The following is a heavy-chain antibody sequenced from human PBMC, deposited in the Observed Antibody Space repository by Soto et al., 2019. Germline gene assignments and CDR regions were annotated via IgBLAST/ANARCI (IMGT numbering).Heavy chain of an antibody. CDR2: IIPIFGTA. Sequence: SVKVSCKASGGTFSSYAISWVRQAPGQGLEWMGGIIPIFGTANYAQKFQGRVTITADKSTSTAYMELSSLRSEDTAVYYCARGVVFRKGIIGHLLFDYGGQGTLVTVSS. D-gene: IGHD1-20*01. V-gene: IGHV1-69*06. CDR1: GGTFSSYA. CDR3: ARGVVFRKGIIGHLLFDY. J-gene: IGHJ4*02.